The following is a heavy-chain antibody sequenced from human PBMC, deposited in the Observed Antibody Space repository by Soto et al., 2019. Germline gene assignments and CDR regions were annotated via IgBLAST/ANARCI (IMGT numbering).Heavy chain of an antibody. V-gene: IGHV3-48*02. CDR3: ARKGAVGDGYNGFDF. D-gene: IGHD5-12*01. Sequence: PGGSLRLSCAASGFTFDSFSMNWVRQAPGKGLEWVSYISGSSSTIYYADSVKGRFTISRDNAKHSLTLQLNSLTDEDTAVYYCARKGAVGDGYNGFDFWGQGTQVTVSS. CDR2: ISGSSSTI. J-gene: IGHJ4*02. CDR1: GFTFDSFS.